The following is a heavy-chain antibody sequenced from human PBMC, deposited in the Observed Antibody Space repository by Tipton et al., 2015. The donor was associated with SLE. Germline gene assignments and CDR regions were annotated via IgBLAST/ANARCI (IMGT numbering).Heavy chain of an antibody. CDR2: IYSGGSST. CDR3: ASLAGHL. V-gene: IGHV3-23*03. Sequence: SLRLSCAASGFTFSSYAMSWVRQAPGKGLEWVSVIYSGGSSTYYVDSVKGRFTISRDNSKNTLYLQMNSLRAEDTAVYYCASLAGHLWGQGTLVIVSS. J-gene: IGHJ5*02. CDR1: GFTFSSYA.